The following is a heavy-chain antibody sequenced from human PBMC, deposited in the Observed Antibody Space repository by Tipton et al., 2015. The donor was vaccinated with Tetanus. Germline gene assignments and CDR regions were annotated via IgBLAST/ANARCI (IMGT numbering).Heavy chain of an antibody. CDR1: GFTFSAYW. CDR2: IKHDGSEN. J-gene: IGHJ4*02. D-gene: IGHD6-19*01. CDR3: AKGPKQWLAGQSIF. Sequence: SLRLSCAASGFTFSAYWMTWVRQAPGKGLEWVANIKHDGSENYYVDSVKGRFTISRDNAKNTLSLQMNSLRAEDTAVYYCAKGPKQWLAGQSIFWGQGILVTVSS. V-gene: IGHV3-7*01.